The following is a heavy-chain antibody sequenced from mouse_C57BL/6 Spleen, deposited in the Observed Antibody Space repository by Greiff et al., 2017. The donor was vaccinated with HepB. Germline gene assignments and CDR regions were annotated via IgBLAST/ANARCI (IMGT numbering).Heavy chain of an antibody. CDR1: GYAFSSSW. J-gene: IGHJ4*01. CDR3: ASSSTVVARNAMDY. Sequence: QVQLQQSGPELVKPGASVKISCKASGYAFSSSWMNWVKQRPGKGLEWIGRIYPGDGDTNYNGKFKGKATLTADKSSSTAYMQLSSLTSEDSAVYFCASSSTVVARNAMDYWGQGTSVTVSS. V-gene: IGHV1-82*01. D-gene: IGHD1-1*01. CDR2: IYPGDGDT.